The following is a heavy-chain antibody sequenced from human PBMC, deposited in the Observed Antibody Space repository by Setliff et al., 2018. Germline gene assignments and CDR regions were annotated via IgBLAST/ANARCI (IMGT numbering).Heavy chain of an antibody. CDR1: GFTFGDYW. J-gene: IGHJ3*02. CDR2: LNSDGSSA. CDR3: AREKESSGSGCFNSFDI. D-gene: IGHD2-15*01. V-gene: IGHV3-74*01. Sequence: GGSLRLSCAASGFTFGDYWMYWVRQAPGKGLVWVSRLNSDGSSANYADSVQGRFTISSDNSKDTLYLQMNSLRPEDTALYYCAREKESSGSGCFNSFDIWGQGTMVTVSS.